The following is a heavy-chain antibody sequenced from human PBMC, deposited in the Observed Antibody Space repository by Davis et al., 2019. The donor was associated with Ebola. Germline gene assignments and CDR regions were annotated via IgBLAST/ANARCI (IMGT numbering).Heavy chain of an antibody. Sequence: GESLKISCKGSGYSFTSYWISWVRQMPGKGLEWMGRIYPSDSYTNYSPSFQGHVTISADKSISTAYLQWSSLKASDTAMYYCARHAKLGYCSSTSCRRNAFDIWGQGTMVTVSS. J-gene: IGHJ3*02. CDR2: IYPSDSYT. D-gene: IGHD2-2*01. CDR1: GYSFTSYW. CDR3: ARHAKLGYCSSTSCRRNAFDI. V-gene: IGHV5-10-1*01.